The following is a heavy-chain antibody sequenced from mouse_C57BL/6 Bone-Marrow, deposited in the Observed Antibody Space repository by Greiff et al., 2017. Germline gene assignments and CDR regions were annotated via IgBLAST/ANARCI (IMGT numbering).Heavy chain of an antibody. CDR3: APYYYGSLLYWYFDV. J-gene: IGHJ1*03. CDR2: IYPGDGDT. V-gene: IGHV1-82*01. Sequence: QVQLQQSGPELVKPGASVKISCKASGYAFSSSWMNWVKQRPGKGLEWIGRIYPGDGDTNYNGKFKGKATLTADKSSSTAYMQLSSLTSEDSAVYFCAPYYYGSLLYWYFDVWGTGTTVTVSS. D-gene: IGHD1-1*01. CDR1: GYAFSSSW.